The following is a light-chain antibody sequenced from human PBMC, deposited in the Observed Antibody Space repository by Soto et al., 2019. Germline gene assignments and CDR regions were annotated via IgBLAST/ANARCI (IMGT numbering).Light chain of an antibody. CDR2: DVN. CDR3: SSFSSSNTYV. CDR1: SSDVGGSDY. Sequence: QAVVTQPASVSGSPGQSITISCIGTSSDVGGSDYVSWYQQHPGKAPKVVIFDVNNRPSGVSNRFSGSKSGNTASLTISALQAEDEADYYCSSFSSSNTYVFGTGTKLTVL. V-gene: IGLV2-14*01. J-gene: IGLJ1*01.